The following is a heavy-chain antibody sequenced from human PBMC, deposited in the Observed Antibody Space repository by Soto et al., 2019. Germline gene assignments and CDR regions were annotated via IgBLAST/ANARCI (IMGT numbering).Heavy chain of an antibody. CDR3: ARGYSSGYYYIDY. CDR2: IYYSGST. D-gene: IGHD3-22*01. V-gene: IGHV4-59*01. CDR1: GGSISSYY. J-gene: IGHJ4*02. Sequence: SETLSLTCTVSGGSISSYYWSWIRQPPGKGLEGIGYIYYSGSTNYNPSLKSRVTISVDTSKNQFSLKLSSVTAADTAVYYCARGYSSGYYYIDYWGQGTLVTVSS.